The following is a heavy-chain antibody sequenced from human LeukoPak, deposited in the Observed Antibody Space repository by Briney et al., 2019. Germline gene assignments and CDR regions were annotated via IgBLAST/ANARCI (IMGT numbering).Heavy chain of an antibody. CDR3: AKDLRRGYRSGGFDY. CDR1: GFTFSSYG. CDR2: ISYDGSNK. D-gene: IGHD5-12*01. Sequence: PGGSLRLSCAASGFTFSSYGMHWVRQAPGKGLEWVAVISYDGSNKHYADSVKGRFTISRDNSKNTLYLQMNSLRAEDTAVYYCAKDLRRGYRSGGFDYWGQGTLVTVSS. V-gene: IGHV3-30*18. J-gene: IGHJ4*02.